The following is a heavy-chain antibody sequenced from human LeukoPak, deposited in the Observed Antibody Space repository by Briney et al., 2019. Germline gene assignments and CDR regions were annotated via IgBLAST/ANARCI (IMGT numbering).Heavy chain of an antibody. D-gene: IGHD2-15*01. Sequence: GRSLRLSCAASGFTFSSYGMHWVRQAPGKGLEWVAVISNDESNRYYADSVKGRFTISRDNSKNTLYLQMDSLRAEDTAVYYCAKECGGSCQRRTFDYWGQGTLVTVSS. V-gene: IGHV3-30*18. CDR3: AKECGGSCQRRTFDY. J-gene: IGHJ4*02. CDR2: ISNDESNR. CDR1: GFTFSSYG.